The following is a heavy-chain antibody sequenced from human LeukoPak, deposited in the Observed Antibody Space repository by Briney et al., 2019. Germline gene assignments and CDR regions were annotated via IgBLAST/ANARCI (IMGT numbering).Heavy chain of an antibody. Sequence: ASVKVSCKASGYTFTSYGISWVRQAPGQGLEWMGWISAYNGNTNYAQKLQGRVTMTTDTSTSTAYMELRSLRSDDTAVYYCASSTDAARVAPQSAWFGVEYYYYGMDVWGQGTTVTVSS. J-gene: IGHJ6*02. CDR1: GYTFTSYG. D-gene: IGHD3-10*01. CDR3: ASSTDAARVAPQSAWFGVEYYYYGMDV. CDR2: ISAYNGNT. V-gene: IGHV1-18*01.